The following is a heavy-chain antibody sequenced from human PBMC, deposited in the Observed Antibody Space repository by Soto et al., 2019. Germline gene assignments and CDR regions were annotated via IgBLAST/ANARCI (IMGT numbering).Heavy chain of an antibody. CDR3: ARVTGIGGRGHYHYDTHV. CDR2: INHSGST. Sequence: SETLSLTWAGYGGSFSGYCWSWSRQPPGKGLEWIGEINHSGSTNYNPSLKSRVTISVDTSKNQFSLKLSSVTAADTAVYYCARVTGIGGRGHYHYDTHVWGHGTTVTVYS. D-gene: IGHD6-13*01. J-gene: IGHJ6*02. CDR1: GGSFSGYC. V-gene: IGHV4-34*01.